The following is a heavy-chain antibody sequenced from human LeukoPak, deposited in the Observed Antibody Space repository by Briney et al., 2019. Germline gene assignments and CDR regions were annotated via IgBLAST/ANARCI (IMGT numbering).Heavy chain of an antibody. J-gene: IGHJ4*02. V-gene: IGHV3-33*08. Sequence: GGSLRLSCATSGFTFSSYAMSWVRQAPGKGLGWVAVIWYDGSNKYYADSVKGRFTISRDNSKNTLYLQMNSLRAEDTAVYYCARGDLMDYWGQGTLVTVSS. CDR3: ARGDLMDY. CDR1: GFTFSSYA. CDR2: IWYDGSNK. D-gene: IGHD3-16*01.